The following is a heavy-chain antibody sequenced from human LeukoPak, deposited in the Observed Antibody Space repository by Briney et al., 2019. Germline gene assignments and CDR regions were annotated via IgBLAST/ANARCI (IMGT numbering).Heavy chain of an antibody. V-gene: IGHV3-30*02. Sequence: PGGSLRLSCAASGFTFRSYGMHWVRQAPGKGLEWVAFIRHDGSIKYYADSVKGRFTISRDNSKNTLYLQMNSLRDEDTAVYYCAKDPNDHYYDNSGYHFDDWGQGTLVTVSS. J-gene: IGHJ4*02. CDR1: GFTFRSYG. CDR2: IRHDGSIK. CDR3: AKDPNDHYYDNSGYHFDD. D-gene: IGHD3-22*01.